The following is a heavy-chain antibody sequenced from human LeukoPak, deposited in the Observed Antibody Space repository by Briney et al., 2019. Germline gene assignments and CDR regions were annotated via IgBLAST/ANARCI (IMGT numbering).Heavy chain of an antibody. CDR3: ARGILGYFDY. Sequence: GGSQRLSCAASGFTFSSYAMHWVRQAPGKGLEWVAVISYDGSNKYYADSVKGRFTISRDNSKNTLYLQMNSLRAEDTAVYYCARGILGYFDYWGQGTLVTVSS. D-gene: IGHD7-27*01. CDR1: GFTFSSYA. V-gene: IGHV3-30*04. J-gene: IGHJ4*02. CDR2: ISYDGSNK.